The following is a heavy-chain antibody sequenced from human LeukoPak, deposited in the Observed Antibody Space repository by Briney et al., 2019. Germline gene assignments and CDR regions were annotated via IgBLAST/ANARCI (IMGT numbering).Heavy chain of an antibody. V-gene: IGHV4-30-4*07. CDR2: IYNSGST. D-gene: IGHD2-2*01. Sequence: PSETLSLTCAVSGGSISSGTYSWSWIRQPPGKGLEWIGYIYNSGSTYNNPSLNSRVTISVDTSKNQFSLKLSSVTAADTAVYYCAGDGSHCSSTSCSVGAFDTWGQGTMVTVSS. J-gene: IGHJ3*02. CDR3: AGDGSHCSSTSCSVGAFDT. CDR1: GGSISSGTYS.